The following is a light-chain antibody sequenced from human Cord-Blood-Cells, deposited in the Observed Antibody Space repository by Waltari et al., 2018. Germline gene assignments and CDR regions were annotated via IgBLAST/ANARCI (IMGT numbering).Light chain of an antibody. J-gene: IGLJ1*01. CDR2: GNS. CDR1: SSTIGAGFD. Sequence: QSVLTQPPSLFGAPGQRVTISSTGSSSTIGAGFDLHWYQQLPGTAPKLLIYGNSNRPSGVPDRFSGSKSGTSASLAITGLQAEDEADYYCQSYDSSLSGYVFGTGTKVTVL. V-gene: IGLV1-40*01. CDR3: QSYDSSLSGYV.